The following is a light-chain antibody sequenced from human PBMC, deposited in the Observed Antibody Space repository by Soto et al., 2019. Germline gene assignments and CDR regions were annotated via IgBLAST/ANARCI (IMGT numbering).Light chain of an antibody. CDR1: QGISNY. V-gene: IGKV1-27*01. CDR2: AAS. Sequence: DIPMTQSPSSLSASVGDRVTITCRASQGISNYIAWYQQKPGKAPKLLIYAASTLQSGVPSRFSGSGSGTDFTLTINSLQPEDVATYSCQKYSSVPLFGPGNKVDIK. CDR3: QKYSSVPL. J-gene: IGKJ3*01.